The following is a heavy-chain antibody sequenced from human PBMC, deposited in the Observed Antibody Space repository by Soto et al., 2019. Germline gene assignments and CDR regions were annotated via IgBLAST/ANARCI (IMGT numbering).Heavy chain of an antibody. J-gene: IGHJ6*02. Sequence: QVQLVQSGAEVKKPGASVKVSCKASGYTFTSYYIHWVRQAPGQGLEWMGIINPSSGGTSYAQKFXGRXTXNRDTSTSTVYMDLSSLRSEDTAVYYCARESRAMDVWGQGTTVTVSS. CDR1: GYTFTSYY. CDR2: INPSSGGT. V-gene: IGHV1-46*01. CDR3: ARESRAMDV.